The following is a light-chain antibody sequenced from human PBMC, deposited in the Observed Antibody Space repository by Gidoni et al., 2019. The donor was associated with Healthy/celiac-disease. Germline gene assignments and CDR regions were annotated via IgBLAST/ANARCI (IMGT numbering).Light chain of an antibody. CDR2: EVS. CDR1: SGDVGGYNY. J-gene: IGLJ2*01. CDR3: SSYTSSSTVV. V-gene: IGLV2-14*01. Sequence: QSALTQPASVSGSPGPSITISCTGTSGDVGGYNYVSCYQQHPGKAPKLMIYEVSNRPSGVSNRFSGSKSGNTASLTISGLQAEDEADYYCSSYTSSSTVVFGGGTKLTVL.